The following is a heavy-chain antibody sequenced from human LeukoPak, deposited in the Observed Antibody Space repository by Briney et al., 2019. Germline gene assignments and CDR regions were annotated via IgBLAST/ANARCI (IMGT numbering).Heavy chain of an antibody. Sequence: VASVTVSCTASGYTFTSYYMHWVRQAPGQGLEWMGIINPSGGSTSYAQKFQGRVTMTRDTSTSTVYMELSSLRSEDTAVYYCARGYSYGYHWGVFDLSRGPYYFDYWGQGTLVTVSS. CDR3: ARGYSYGYHWGVFDLSRGPYYFDY. D-gene: IGHD5-18*01. CDR1: GYTFTSYY. J-gene: IGHJ4*02. CDR2: INPSGGST. V-gene: IGHV1-46*01.